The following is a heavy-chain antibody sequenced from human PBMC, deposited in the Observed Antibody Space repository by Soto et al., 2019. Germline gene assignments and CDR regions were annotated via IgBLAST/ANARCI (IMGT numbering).Heavy chain of an antibody. CDR1: GGSISSSSYY. D-gene: IGHD6-19*01. J-gene: IGHJ4*02. V-gene: IGHV4-39*01. CDR3: ARHPAVTGTAAYFDY. Sequence: SETLSLTCTVSGGSISSSSYYWGWIRQPPGKGLEWIGSIYYSGNTYYNPSLKSRVTISVDTAKNQFSLKLSSVTAADTAVYYCARHPAVTGTAAYFDYWGQGTLVTVSS. CDR2: IYYSGNT.